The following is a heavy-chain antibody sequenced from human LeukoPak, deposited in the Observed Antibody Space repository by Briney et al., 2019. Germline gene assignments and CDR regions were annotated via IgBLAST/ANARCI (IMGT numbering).Heavy chain of an antibody. Sequence: SETLSLTCTVSGGSISSYYWSWIRQPPGKGLEWIGYIYTSGSTNYNPSLKSRVTISVDTSKNQFSLKLSSVTAADTAVYYCARHLGHSSSWFSLAPYYYYYMDVWGKGTTVTVSS. D-gene: IGHD6-13*01. CDR2: IYTSGST. V-gene: IGHV4-4*09. CDR1: GGSISSYY. J-gene: IGHJ6*03. CDR3: ARHLGHSSSWFSLAPYYYYYMDV.